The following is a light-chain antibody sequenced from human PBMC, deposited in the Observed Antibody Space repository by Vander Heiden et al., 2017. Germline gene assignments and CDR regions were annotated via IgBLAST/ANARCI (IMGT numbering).Light chain of an antibody. Sequence: QSVLTQPNSVSGAPGPRVTISCTGNSSNIGADYGVHWYQHLPGTAPTVLIYGNTNRPSGVPDRFSGSKSGTSASLAITGLLTEDEAIYYCQSYDSSVSAWVFGGGTKLSVL. CDR3: QSYDSSVSAWV. V-gene: IGLV1-40*01. CDR2: GNT. CDR1: SSNIGADYG. J-gene: IGLJ2*01.